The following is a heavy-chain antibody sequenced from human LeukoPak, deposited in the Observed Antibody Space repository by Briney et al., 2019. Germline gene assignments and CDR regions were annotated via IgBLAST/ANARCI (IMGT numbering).Heavy chain of an antibody. V-gene: IGHV4-39*07. Sequence: PSETLSLTCTVSGGSIRSSYYYWSWIRQPPGKGLEWIGEINHSGSTNYNPSLKSRVTISVDTSKNQFSLKLSSVTAADTAVYYCARDPERTVVFDYWGQGTLVTVSS. J-gene: IGHJ4*02. CDR1: GGSIRSSYYY. CDR3: ARDPERTVVFDY. CDR2: INHSGST. D-gene: IGHD1-1*01.